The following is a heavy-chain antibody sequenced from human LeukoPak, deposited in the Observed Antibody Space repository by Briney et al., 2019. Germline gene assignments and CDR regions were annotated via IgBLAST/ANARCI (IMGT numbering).Heavy chain of an antibody. D-gene: IGHD2-2*01. CDR2: INPNSGGT. CDR1: GYTFTGYY. Sequence: ASVKVSCKASGYTFTGYYMHWVRQAPGQGLEWMGWINPNSGGTNYSQRFQGRVTTTWDKSISTADMELSRLRSDDTAVYYLGRDYGRWQYQLRSVGYWGQGTLVTVSS. J-gene: IGHJ4*02. V-gene: IGHV1-2*02. CDR3: GRDYGRWQYQLRSVGY.